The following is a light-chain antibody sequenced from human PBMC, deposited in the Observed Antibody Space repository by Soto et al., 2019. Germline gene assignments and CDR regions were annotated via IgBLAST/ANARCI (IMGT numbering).Light chain of an antibody. CDR1: QSVSSNY. CDR2: GAS. CDR3: QQYGSSPWT. Sequence: EIVLTQSPGTLSLSPGERATLSCRASQSVSSNYFAWYQQKPGQTPRLLIYGASSRATGIPDRVSGSGSGTDFTLTSSRLEPEVFAVFYWQQYGSSPWTFGQGTKVEIK. V-gene: IGKV3-20*01. J-gene: IGKJ1*01.